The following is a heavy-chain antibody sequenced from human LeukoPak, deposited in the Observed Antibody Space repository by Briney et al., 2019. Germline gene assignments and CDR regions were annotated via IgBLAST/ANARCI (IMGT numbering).Heavy chain of an antibody. D-gene: IGHD2-2*01. CDR3: ARGYCSSTSCYYFDY. CDR2: ISSSSSYI. Sequence: PGGSLRLSCAASGFTFSSYSMNWVRQAPGKGLEWVSSISSSSSYIYYADSVKGRFTISRDNAKNSLYLQMNSLRAEDTAVYYCARGYCSSTSCYYFDYWGQGTLVTVSS. V-gene: IGHV3-21*01. J-gene: IGHJ4*02. CDR1: GFTFSSYS.